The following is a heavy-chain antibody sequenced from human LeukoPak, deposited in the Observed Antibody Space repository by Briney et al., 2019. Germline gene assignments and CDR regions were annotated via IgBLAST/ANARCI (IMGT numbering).Heavy chain of an antibody. D-gene: IGHD6-13*01. CDR3: AKDIGYSRNRALGY. CDR2: ISWNSGSI. Sequence: GRSLRLSCAASGFTFDDYAMHWVRQAPGKGLEWVSGISWNSGSIGYADSVKGRFTISRDNAKNSLYLQMNSLRAEDMALYYCAKDIGYSRNRALGYWGQGTLVTVSS. J-gene: IGHJ4*02. V-gene: IGHV3-9*03. CDR1: GFTFDDYA.